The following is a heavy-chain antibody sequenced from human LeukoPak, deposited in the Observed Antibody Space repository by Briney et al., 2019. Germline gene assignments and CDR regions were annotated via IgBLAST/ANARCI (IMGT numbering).Heavy chain of an antibody. J-gene: IGHJ3*02. CDR3: ARERVYDFWSGYYDAFDI. CDR2: SYYNGNT. Sequence: SETLSLTCTVSGGSITNYYWSWIRQPPGKGLEWIGFSYYNGNTNYNPSLKSRVTISVDMSKNQFSLSLRSVTAADTAVYYCARERVYDFWSGYYDAFDIWGQGTMVTVSS. V-gene: IGHV4-59*01. D-gene: IGHD3-3*01. CDR1: GGSITNYY.